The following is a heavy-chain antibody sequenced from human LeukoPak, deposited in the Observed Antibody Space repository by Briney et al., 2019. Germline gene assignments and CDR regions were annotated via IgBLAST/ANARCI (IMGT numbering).Heavy chain of an antibody. Sequence: GGSLRLSCTVSGFTVSSNSMSWVRQAPGKGLEWVSFIYSDNTHCSDSVKGRFTISRDNSKNTLYLQMNSLRAEDTAVYYCARRAGAYSHPYDYWGQGTLVTVSS. CDR1: GFTVSSNS. CDR2: IYSDNT. D-gene: IGHD4/OR15-4a*01. CDR3: ARRAGAYSHPYDY. V-gene: IGHV3-53*01. J-gene: IGHJ4*02.